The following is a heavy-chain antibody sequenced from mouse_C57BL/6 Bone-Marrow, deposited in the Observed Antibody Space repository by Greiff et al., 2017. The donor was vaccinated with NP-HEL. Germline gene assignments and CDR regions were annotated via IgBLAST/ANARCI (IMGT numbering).Heavy chain of an antibody. V-gene: IGHV2-4*01. D-gene: IGHD1-1*01. CDR3: AKTVFITTVVAEYAMDY. CDR1: GFSLTSYG. CDR2: IWSGGST. J-gene: IGHJ4*01. Sequence: QVQLKESGPGLVQPSQSLSITCTVSGFSLTSYGVHWVRQPPGKGLEWLGVIWSGGSTDYNAAFISRLSISKDTPKSQVFFKMNSLQADDTAIYYCAKTVFITTVVAEYAMDYWGQGTSVTVSS.